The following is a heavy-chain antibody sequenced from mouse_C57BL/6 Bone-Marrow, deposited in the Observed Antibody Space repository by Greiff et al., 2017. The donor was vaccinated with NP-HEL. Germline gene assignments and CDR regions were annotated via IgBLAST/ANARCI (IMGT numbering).Heavy chain of an antibody. Sequence: VQLQQSGAELVRPGASVKLSCTASGFNIKDDYMHWVKQRPEQGLEWIGWIDPENGDTEYASKFQGKATITADTSSNTAYLQLSSLTSEDTAVYYCTTGVKYFDVWGTGTTVTVSS. CDR3: TTGVKYFDV. CDR1: GFNIKDDY. V-gene: IGHV14-4*01. J-gene: IGHJ1*03. D-gene: IGHD2-2*01. CDR2: IDPENGDT.